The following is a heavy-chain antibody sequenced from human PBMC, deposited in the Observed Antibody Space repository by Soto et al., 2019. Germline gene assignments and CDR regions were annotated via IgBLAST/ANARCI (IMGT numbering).Heavy chain of an antibody. CDR3: ARLRDYYHSSGYPQGFYFDY. CDR2: IFYRGRA. D-gene: IGHD3-22*01. Sequence: QVQLQESGPGLVNPSQTLALTCDVSGGSINSAAYYWSWVRQRPGKGLEWIGHIFYRGRAYSNGYLKTRLAISVDTSKNQFSLKLHSVTAADTAVYYCARLRDYYHSSGYPQGFYFDYWGQGTLVTVSS. V-gene: IGHV4-31*11. CDR1: GGSINSAAYY. J-gene: IGHJ4*02.